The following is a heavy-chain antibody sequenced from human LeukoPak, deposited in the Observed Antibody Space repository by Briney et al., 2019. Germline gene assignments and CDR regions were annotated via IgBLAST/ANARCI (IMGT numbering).Heavy chain of an antibody. J-gene: IGHJ4*02. CDR1: GYTFTGYY. Sequence: GASVTVSCKASGYTFTGYYMHWVRQAPGQGLEWMGWINPNSGGTNYAQKFQGRVTMTRDTSISTAYMELSRLRSDDTAVYYCAREGVAPSPEGFDYWGQGTLVTVSS. V-gene: IGHV1-2*02. CDR2: INPNSGGT. CDR3: AREGVAPSPEGFDY. D-gene: IGHD3-3*01.